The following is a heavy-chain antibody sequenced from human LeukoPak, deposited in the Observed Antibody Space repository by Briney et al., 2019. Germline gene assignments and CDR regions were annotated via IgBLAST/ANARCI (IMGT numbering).Heavy chain of an antibody. CDR3: AKGTTIAATIGFDY. V-gene: IGHV3-23*01. J-gene: IGHJ4*02. Sequence: GGSLRLSCAASGLTSSGYAMTWVRRAPGKGLEWVSSISGSGDRTYYADSVKGRFTISRDNSKNTLYLQMNSLRAEDTAVYYCAKGTTIAATIGFDYWGQGTLVTVSS. D-gene: IGHD6-6*01. CDR1: GLTSSGYA. CDR2: ISGSGDRT.